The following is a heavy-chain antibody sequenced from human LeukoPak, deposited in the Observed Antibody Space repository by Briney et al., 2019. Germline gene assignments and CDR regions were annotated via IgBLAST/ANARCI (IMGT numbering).Heavy chain of an antibody. Sequence: GGSLRLSCAASGFTFSSYAMHWVRQAPGKGLEWVSLISWDGGSTYYADSVKGRFTISRDNSKSSLYLQMNSLRAEDTALYYCAKDKWSHYYYMDVWGKGTTVTVSS. CDR2: ISWDGGST. CDR3: AKDKWSHYYYMDV. J-gene: IGHJ6*03. D-gene: IGHD1-26*01. CDR1: GFTFSSYA. V-gene: IGHV3-43D*03.